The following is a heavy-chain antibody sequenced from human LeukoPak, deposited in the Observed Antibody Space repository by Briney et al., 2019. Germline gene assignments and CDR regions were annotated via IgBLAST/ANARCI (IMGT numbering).Heavy chain of an antibody. D-gene: IGHD2-2*01. Sequence: GGSLRLSCAASGFTFSSYAMNWVRQAPGKGLEWVSGTGSTGVSTFYADSVKGRFTVSRDNSKNTLSLQMDSLRAEDTAVYYCAKDPGVVPAHYFDYWGQGTLVTVSS. CDR3: AKDPGVVPAHYFDY. CDR1: GFTFSSYA. V-gene: IGHV3-23*01. CDR2: TGSTGVST. J-gene: IGHJ4*02.